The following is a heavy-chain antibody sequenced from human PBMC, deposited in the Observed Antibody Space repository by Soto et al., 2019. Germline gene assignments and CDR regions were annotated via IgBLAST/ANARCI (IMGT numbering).Heavy chain of an antibody. CDR2: INAGNGNT. CDR3: ATSTIDTSTYKQSFYGMDV. Sequence: ASVKVSCEASEDTFTRYVIHWVRQAPGQRLEWMGWINAGNGNTKYSQNFQGRVTITRDASASTAYMELSSLRSQDTAVYYCATSTIDTSTYKQSFYGMDVWGQGSTVTVSS. D-gene: IGHD2-2*02. J-gene: IGHJ6*02. V-gene: IGHV1-3*01. CDR1: EDTFTRYV.